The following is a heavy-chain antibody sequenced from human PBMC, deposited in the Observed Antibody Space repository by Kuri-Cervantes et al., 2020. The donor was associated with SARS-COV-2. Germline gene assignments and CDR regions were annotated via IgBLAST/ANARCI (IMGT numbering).Heavy chain of an antibody. Sequence: GGSLRLSCEISGYMFTSYWIGWVRQMPGKGLEWMGIIYPGDSDTRYSPSFQGQVTISADKSISTAYLQWSSLKASDTAMYYCARSGRDYYYYGMDVWGQGTTVTVSS. CDR1: GYMFTSYW. CDR2: IYPGDSDT. CDR3: ARSGRDYYYYGMDV. V-gene: IGHV5-51*01. D-gene: IGHD3-10*01. J-gene: IGHJ6*02.